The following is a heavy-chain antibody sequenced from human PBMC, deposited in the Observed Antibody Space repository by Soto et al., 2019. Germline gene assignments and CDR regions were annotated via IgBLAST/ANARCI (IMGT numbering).Heavy chain of an antibody. CDR1: GFTFSSYW. Sequence: EVPLVESGGGLVQPGGSLRLSCAASGFTFSSYWMHWVRQAPGKGLVWVSRINSDGSSTSYADSVKGRFTISSDNAKNTLYLQMNSLRAEDTAVYYCVSTILVVAAATREDYRGQGTLVTVA. J-gene: IGHJ4*02. V-gene: IGHV3-74*01. CDR3: VSTILVVAAATREDY. CDR2: INSDGSST. D-gene: IGHD2-15*01.